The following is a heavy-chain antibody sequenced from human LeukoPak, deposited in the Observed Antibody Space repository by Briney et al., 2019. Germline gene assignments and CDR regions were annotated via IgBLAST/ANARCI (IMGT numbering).Heavy chain of an antibody. V-gene: IGHV1-24*01. D-gene: IGHD6-19*01. CDR3: ATDPHSSGWYYYDY. Sequence: ASVKVSCKVSGYTLTELSMHWVRQAPGKGLEWMGGFDPEDGETIYAQKFQGRVTMTEDPSTDTAYMELSSLRSEDTAVYYCATDPHSSGWYYYDYWGQGTLVTVSS. J-gene: IGHJ4*02. CDR1: GYTLTELS. CDR2: FDPEDGET.